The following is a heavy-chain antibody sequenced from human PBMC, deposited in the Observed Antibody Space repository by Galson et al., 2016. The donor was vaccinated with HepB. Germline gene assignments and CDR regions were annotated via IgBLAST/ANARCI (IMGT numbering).Heavy chain of an antibody. D-gene: IGHD4-17*01. CDR3: AKDAAVTLPGVYFEY. Sequence: SLRLSCAASGLIFSNHAMHWVRQAPGQGLEWVAVTSHDGSNEYYADSVKGRFAISRDNPKNALYLQMNSLTAGDTAVYYCAKDAAVTLPGVYFEYWGQGTLVTVSS. CDR2: TSHDGSNE. J-gene: IGHJ4*02. CDR1: GLIFSNHA. V-gene: IGHV3-30*18.